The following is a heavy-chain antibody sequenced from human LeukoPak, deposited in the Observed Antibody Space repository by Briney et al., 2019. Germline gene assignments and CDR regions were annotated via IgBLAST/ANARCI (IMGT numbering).Heavy chain of an antibody. J-gene: IGHJ6*02. Sequence: SETLSLTCTVSGGSISSGGYYWSWIRQHPGKGLEWIGYIYYSGSTYYSPSLKSRVTISVDTSKNQFSLKLISVTAADTAVYYCARDRVVVVPAASAQYYYGMDVWGQGTTVTVPS. CDR1: GGSISSGGYY. CDR3: ARDRVVVVPAASAQYYYGMDV. D-gene: IGHD2-2*01. CDR2: IYYSGST. V-gene: IGHV4-31*03.